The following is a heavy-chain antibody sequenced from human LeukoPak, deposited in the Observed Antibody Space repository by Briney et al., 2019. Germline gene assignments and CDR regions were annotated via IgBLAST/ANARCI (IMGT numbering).Heavy chain of an antibody. CDR1: GYTFTGYY. CDR3: ARDPGGSSIDY. V-gene: IGHV1-2*02. D-gene: IGHD1-26*01. Sequence: GASVKVSCKASGYTFTGYYMNWVRQAPGRGLEWMGWINPNSGGTNYAQKFQGRVTMTRDTSISTAYMELSRLRSDDTAVYYCARDPGGSSIDYWGQGTLVTVSS. J-gene: IGHJ4*02. CDR2: INPNSGGT.